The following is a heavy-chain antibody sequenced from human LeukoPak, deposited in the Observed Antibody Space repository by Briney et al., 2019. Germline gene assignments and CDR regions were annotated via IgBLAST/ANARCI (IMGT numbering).Heavy chain of an antibody. CDR3: ARGSWALC. D-gene: IGHD3-16*01. CDR1: GFPFSTYW. CDR2: IKQDGSEK. Sequence: GGSLRLSCAPSGFPFSTYWMSWVRQAPGKGLEWVASIKQDGSEKYYVDSVKGRFTISRDNAKNSLDLQMNSLRPEDTAVYYCARGSWALCWGQGALVTVSS. V-gene: IGHV3-7*01. J-gene: IGHJ4*02.